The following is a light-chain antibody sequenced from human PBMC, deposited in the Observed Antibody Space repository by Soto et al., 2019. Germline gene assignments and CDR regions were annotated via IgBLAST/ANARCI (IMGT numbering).Light chain of an antibody. J-gene: IGKJ2*01. CDR2: LAS. CDR3: MQALQTPFT. Sequence: DIVMTQSPLSLPVTPGEPASISCRSSQSLLRADGYYYLDWYLQKPGQSPQLLVRLASTRAPGVPDRFSGSGSGTDFTLKITRVGAEDVGVYYCMQALQTPFTFGQGTKLEIK. V-gene: IGKV2-28*01. CDR1: QSLLRADGYYY.